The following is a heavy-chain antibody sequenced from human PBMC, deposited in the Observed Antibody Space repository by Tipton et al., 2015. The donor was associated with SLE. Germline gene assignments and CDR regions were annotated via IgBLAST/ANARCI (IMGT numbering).Heavy chain of an antibody. Sequence: QSGAEVKKPGASVKVSCKASGYTFTSYHITWVRQASGQGLEWMGWMNPNSGNTGYAQKFQGRLIMTRSTSMTTAYMELGSLRSEDAAVYYCATVEPRSWAFDFWGQGTLVTVSS. V-gene: IGHV1-8*01. CDR3: ATVEPRSWAFDF. J-gene: IGHJ4*02. CDR1: GYTFTSYH. CDR2: MNPNSGNT. D-gene: IGHD1-26*01.